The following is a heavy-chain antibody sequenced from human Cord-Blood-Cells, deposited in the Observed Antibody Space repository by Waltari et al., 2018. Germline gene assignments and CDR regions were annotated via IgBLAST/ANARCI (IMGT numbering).Heavy chain of an antibody. CDR1: GGSFGRDS. CDR2: TNHSEST. D-gene: IGHD6-13*01. J-gene: IGHJ4*02. Sequence: QLQPWGAGLWKPSEPTSLTRAVYGGSFGRDSWLRTGKPPGKGLGWIGATNHSESTNYNPSLKSRVTISVETSKNQFFLKLSSVTAADTAVYYCNGAPPSSSSWYYPGYWGQGTLVTVSS. V-gene: IGHV4-34*01. CDR3: NGAPPSSSSWYYPGY.